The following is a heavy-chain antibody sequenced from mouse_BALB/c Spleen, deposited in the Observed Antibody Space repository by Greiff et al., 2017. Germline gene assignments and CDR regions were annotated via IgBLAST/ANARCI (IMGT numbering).Heavy chain of an antibody. CDR3: ASGYGNYVGFAY. CDR1: GFTFSSFG. J-gene: IGHJ3*01. D-gene: IGHD2-1*01. Sequence: EVKLMESGGGLVQPGGSRKLSCAASGFTFSSFGMHWVRQAPEKGLEWVAYISSGSSTIYYADTVKGRFTISRDNPKNTLFLQMTSLRSEDTAMYYCASGYGNYVGFAYWGQGTLVTVSA. CDR2: ISSGSSTI. V-gene: IGHV5-17*02.